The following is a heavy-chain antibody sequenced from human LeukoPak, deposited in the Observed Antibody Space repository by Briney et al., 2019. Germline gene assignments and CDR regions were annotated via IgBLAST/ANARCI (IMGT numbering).Heavy chain of an antibody. Sequence: PGGSLRLSCTASGFTFDDYAMHWVRQAPGKGMEWVSAISWNSGKIGYADSVKGRFTISRDNAQNSLYLQMNSLRAEDTALYYCAKDISGSGSYYFDFWGQGTLVTVSS. V-gene: IGHV3-9*01. CDR1: GFTFDDYA. CDR3: AKDISGSGSYYFDF. J-gene: IGHJ4*02. CDR2: ISWNSGKI. D-gene: IGHD1-26*01.